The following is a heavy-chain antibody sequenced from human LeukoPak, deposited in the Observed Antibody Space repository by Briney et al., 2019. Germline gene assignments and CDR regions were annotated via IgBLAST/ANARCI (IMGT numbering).Heavy chain of an antibody. J-gene: IGHJ4*02. CDR3: ARSSGYHYFAY. CDR2: ITNDGSTT. CDR1: GFTFSAYL. D-gene: IGHD5-12*01. Sequence: GRTLRLSCAASGFTFSAYLMHWVRPAPGKGLVWVSRITNDGSTTTYADSVKGRFTISRDNATATLYLQMNSLRAEDTAVYYCARSSGYHYFAYGGQGTLVT. V-gene: IGHV3-74*01.